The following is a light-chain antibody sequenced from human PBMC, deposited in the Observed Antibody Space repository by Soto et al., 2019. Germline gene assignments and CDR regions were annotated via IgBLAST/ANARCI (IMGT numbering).Light chain of an antibody. CDR3: ATWDDSLNGQIV. CDR1: SSNIGSNT. J-gene: IGLJ2*01. Sequence: QSVLTQPPSASGTPGQKVTISCSGSSSNIGSNTVNWYQQLPGTAPKLLIYSNNQRPSGVPDRFSGSTSGTSASLAISGLQSEDEADYYCATWDDSLNGQIVFGGGTKLTVL. V-gene: IGLV1-44*01. CDR2: SNN.